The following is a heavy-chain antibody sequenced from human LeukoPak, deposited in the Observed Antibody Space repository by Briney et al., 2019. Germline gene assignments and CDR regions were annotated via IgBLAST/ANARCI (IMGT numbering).Heavy chain of an antibody. J-gene: IGHJ4*02. CDR3: TREYLTVSYFDY. V-gene: IGHV3-7*05. CDR2: IKQDGSEQ. D-gene: IGHD4-11*01. CDR1: GFTFSSYW. Sequence: GGSLRLSCAASGFTFSSYWMSWVRQAPGKGLEWVANIKQDGSEQYYVDSMKGRFTISRDNAKNSLFLQMNSLRGEDTAVYYCTREYLTVSYFDYWGQGTLVTVSS.